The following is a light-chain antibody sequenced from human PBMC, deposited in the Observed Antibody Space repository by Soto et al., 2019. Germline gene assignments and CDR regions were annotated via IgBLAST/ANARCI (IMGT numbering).Light chain of an antibody. CDR1: ISNIWAGYD. J-gene: IGLJ1*01. CDR3: QSYDSSLSGDYV. V-gene: IGLV1-40*01. Sequence: QSVLTQPPSVSGAPGQRVTISCTGSISNIWAGYDVHWYQQLPGTAPKLLIYGNSNRPSGVPDRFSGSKSGTSASLAITGLQAEDEADYYCQSYDSSLSGDYVFGTGTKVTVL. CDR2: GNS.